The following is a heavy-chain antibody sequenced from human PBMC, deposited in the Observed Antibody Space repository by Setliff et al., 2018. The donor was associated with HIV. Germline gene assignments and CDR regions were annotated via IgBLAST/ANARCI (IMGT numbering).Heavy chain of an antibody. V-gene: IGHV7-4-1*02. D-gene: IGHD3-22*01. CDR3: ARESPMIVVASTTFDY. CDR2: INTNTGNP. J-gene: IGHJ4*02. CDR1: GYTFTSYA. Sequence: ASVKISCKASGYTFTSYALNWVRQAPGQGLEWVGWINTNTGNPTYAQGFTGRFVFSLDTSATTAYLQISSLKADETAVYYCARESPMIVVASTTFDYWGQGTLVTVSS.